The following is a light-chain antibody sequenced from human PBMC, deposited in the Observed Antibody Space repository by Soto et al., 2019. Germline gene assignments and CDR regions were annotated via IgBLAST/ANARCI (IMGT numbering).Light chain of an antibody. J-gene: IGLJ3*02. V-gene: IGLV1-40*01. Sequence: QSVLTQPPSVSGAPGQRVTISCTESSSNIGAGYDVHWYQQLPGTAPKLLIYGNSNRPSGVPDRFSGPKSGTSASLAITGLQAEDEADYYCQSYDSSLSGGVFGGGTKLTVL. CDR1: SSNIGAGYD. CDR2: GNS. CDR3: QSYDSSLSGGV.